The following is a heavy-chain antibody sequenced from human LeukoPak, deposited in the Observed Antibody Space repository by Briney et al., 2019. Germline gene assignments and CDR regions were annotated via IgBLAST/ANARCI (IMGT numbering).Heavy chain of an antibody. CDR1: GGSIITYY. Sequence: SETLSLTCTVSGGSIITYYWSWIRQPAGKGLEWIGRIYGSGTTNYNPSLKSRVTMSVDTSKNQFSLKLSSVTAADTAVYYCARDGKYISRYYFDYWGQGTLVTVSS. D-gene: IGHD6-6*01. CDR2: IYGSGTT. V-gene: IGHV4-4*07. J-gene: IGHJ4*02. CDR3: ARDGKYISRYYFDY.